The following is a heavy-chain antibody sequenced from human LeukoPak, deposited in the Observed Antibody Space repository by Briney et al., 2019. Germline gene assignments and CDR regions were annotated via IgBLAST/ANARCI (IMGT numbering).Heavy chain of an antibody. CDR3: ARTLWEWLSYMDV. CDR2: INTGGDVS. CDR1: GFTLSTYE. Sequence: GGSLRLSCAASGFTLSTYEMMWVRQAPGKGLEWISFINTGGDVSYDADSVQGRFVTSRDNAKNSVYLQMNSLRADDTAIYYCARTLWEWLSYMDVWGKGTRVTVSS. D-gene: IGHD5-24*01. J-gene: IGHJ6*03. V-gene: IGHV3-48*03.